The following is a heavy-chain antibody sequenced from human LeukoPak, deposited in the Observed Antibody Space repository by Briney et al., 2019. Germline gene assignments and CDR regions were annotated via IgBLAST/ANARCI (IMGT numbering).Heavy chain of an antibody. J-gene: IGHJ4*02. CDR2: IYYIGDT. V-gene: IGHV4-59*01. CDR3: ARDEGIGSNFEY. D-gene: IGHD2-21*01. CDR1: GGSISVYY. Sequence: SETLSLTCTVSGGSISVYYWSWIRQPPGKGLEWIGNIYYIGDTKYNPSLKSRVTISVDTSKNQSSLKLSSVTAADTAVYYCARDEGIGSNFEYWGQGILVTVSS.